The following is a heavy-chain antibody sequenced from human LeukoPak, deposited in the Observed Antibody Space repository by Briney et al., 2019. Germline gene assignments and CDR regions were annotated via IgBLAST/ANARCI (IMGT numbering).Heavy chain of an antibody. Sequence: GGSLRLSCAASGFTFSSYSMNWVRQVPGKGLEWVSSISSSSSYIYYADSVKGRFTISRDNAKNSLYLQMNSLRAEDTAVYYCASDYSSGWYVPSYFDYWGQGTLVTVSS. V-gene: IGHV3-21*01. CDR2: ISSSSSYI. CDR1: GFTFSSYS. CDR3: ASDYSSGWYVPSYFDY. J-gene: IGHJ4*02. D-gene: IGHD6-19*01.